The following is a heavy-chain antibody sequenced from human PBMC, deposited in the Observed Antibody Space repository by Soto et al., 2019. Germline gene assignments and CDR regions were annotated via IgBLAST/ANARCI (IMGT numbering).Heavy chain of an antibody. CDR3: ARFTCSGGSCYRRGNAFDI. J-gene: IGHJ3*02. CDR1: GFTFSSYW. Sequence: EVQLVESGGGLVQPEGSLSLSCAASGFTFSSYWMSWVRQAPGKGLEWVANIKQDGSEKYYVDSVKGRFTISRDNAKNSLYLQMNSLRAEDTAVYYCARFTCSGGSCYRRGNAFDIWGQGTMVTVSS. V-gene: IGHV3-7*01. CDR2: IKQDGSEK. D-gene: IGHD2-15*01.